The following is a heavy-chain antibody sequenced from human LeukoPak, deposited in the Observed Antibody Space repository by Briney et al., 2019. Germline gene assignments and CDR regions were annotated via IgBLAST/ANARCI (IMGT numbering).Heavy chain of an antibody. V-gene: IGHV4-39*07. J-gene: IGHJ2*01. CDR2: IHYSGST. Sequence: SETLSLTCTVSGDSITRSSYYWGWIRQPPGKGLEWIGSIHYSGSTYYNPSLKSRVTISVDTSKNQFSLKLTSVTAADTAVYYCARGSEYYGSGSYYPYWYFDLWGRGTLVTVSS. CDR1: GDSITRSSYY. D-gene: IGHD3-10*01. CDR3: ARGSEYYGSGSYYPYWYFDL.